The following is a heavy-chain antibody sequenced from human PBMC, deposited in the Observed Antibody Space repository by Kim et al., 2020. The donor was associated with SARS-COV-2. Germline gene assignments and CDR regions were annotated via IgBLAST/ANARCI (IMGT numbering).Heavy chain of an antibody. CDR2: INHSGST. J-gene: IGHJ6*02. D-gene: IGHD6-13*01. CDR1: GGSFSGYY. CDR3: ASGSIPRRIAAAGKNYYGMDV. Sequence: SETLSLTCAVYGGSFSGYYWSWIRQPPGKGLEWIGEINHSGSTNYNPSLKSRVTISVDTSKNQFSLKLSSVTAADTAVYYCASGSIPRRIAAAGKNYYGMDVWGQGTTVTVSS. V-gene: IGHV4-34*01.